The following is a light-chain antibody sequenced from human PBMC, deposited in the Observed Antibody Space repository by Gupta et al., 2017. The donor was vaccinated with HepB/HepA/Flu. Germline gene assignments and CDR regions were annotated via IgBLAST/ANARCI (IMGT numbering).Light chain of an antibody. Sequence: EIVMNPYPHSMALSLRARATINCKSSQNILSRSNNKNYLAWYQQKAGQPPKLLIYWASTRESGVPDRFSGSGSATDFTLTISSLQAEDVAIYYCQQDCSSPLSFGGGTKVEI. CDR1: QNILSRSNNKNY. J-gene: IGKJ4*01. V-gene: IGKV4-1*01. CDR2: WAS. CDR3: QQDCSSPLS.